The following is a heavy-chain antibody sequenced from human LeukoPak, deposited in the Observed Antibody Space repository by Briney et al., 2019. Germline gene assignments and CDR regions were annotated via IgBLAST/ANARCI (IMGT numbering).Heavy chain of an antibody. CDR1: GGSFSGYY. CDR3: ARHSGDIVVVPAAPLYY. J-gene: IGHJ4*02. CDR2: IYYSGST. Sequence: SETLSLTCAVYGGSFSGYYWSWIRQPPGKGLEWIGYIYYSGSTNYNPSLKSRVTISVDTSKNQFSLKLSSVTAADTAVYYCARHSGDIVVVPAAPLYYWGQGTLVTVSS. V-gene: IGHV4-59*08. D-gene: IGHD2-2*01.